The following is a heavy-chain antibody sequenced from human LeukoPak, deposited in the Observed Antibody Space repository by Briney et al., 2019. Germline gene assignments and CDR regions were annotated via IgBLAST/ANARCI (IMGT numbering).Heavy chain of an antibody. CDR3: AKDGDDCIEH. CDR1: GFSLSCCG. V-gene: IGHV3-30*02. J-gene: IGHJ4*02. Sequence: GGSLRLSCAASGFSLSCCGMHWVRQAPGKGLEWVAFIRYDGSNKYYADSVKGRFTISRDNSMNTLYLQMNSLRAEDTAVYYCAKDGDDCIEHWGQGTLVTVSS. D-gene: IGHD3-22*01. CDR2: IRYDGSNK.